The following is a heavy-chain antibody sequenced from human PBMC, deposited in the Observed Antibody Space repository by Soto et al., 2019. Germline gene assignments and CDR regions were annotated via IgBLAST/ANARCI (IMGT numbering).Heavy chain of an antibody. Sequence: QVQLVQSGAEIKKPGSSMKVSCKASGDTLNSHNINWVRQAPGQGLEWMGGISPISGAPNYLQKFQGRLTTTADKSTSTAYMELSSLRSEDTAMYYCARRSSSFAFDVWGQGTVVTVSS. CDR3: ARRSSSFAFDV. V-gene: IGHV1-69*14. CDR2: ISPISGAP. J-gene: IGHJ3*01. CDR1: GDTLNSHN.